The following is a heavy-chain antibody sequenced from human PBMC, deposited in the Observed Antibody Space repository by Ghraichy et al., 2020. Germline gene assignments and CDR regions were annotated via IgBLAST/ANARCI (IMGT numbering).Heavy chain of an antibody. D-gene: IGHD4-23*01. CDR3: ARVHGLSGYGGTNPSGYFDY. V-gene: IGHV4-34*01. Sequence: SQTLSLTCAVYGGSFSGYYWSWIRQPPGKGLEWIGEINHSGSTNYNPSLKSRVTISVDTSKNQFSLKLSSVTAADTAVYYCARVHGLSGYGGTNPSGYFDYWGQGTLVTVSS. CDR2: INHSGST. J-gene: IGHJ4*02. CDR1: GGSFSGYY.